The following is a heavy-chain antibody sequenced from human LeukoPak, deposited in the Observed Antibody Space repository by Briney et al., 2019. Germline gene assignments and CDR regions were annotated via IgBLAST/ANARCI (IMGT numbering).Heavy chain of an antibody. D-gene: IGHD3-22*01. CDR3: ARPRGYYYDSSGLKSEYYFDY. CDR2: ISSSSSYI. CDR1: GFTFSSYS. Sequence: PGGSLRLSCAASGFTFSSYSMNWVRQAPGKGLEWVSSISSSSSYIYYADSVKGRFTISRDNAKNSLYLQMNSLRAEDTAVYYCARPRGYYYDSSGLKSEYYFDYWGQGTLVTVSS. J-gene: IGHJ4*02. V-gene: IGHV3-21*01.